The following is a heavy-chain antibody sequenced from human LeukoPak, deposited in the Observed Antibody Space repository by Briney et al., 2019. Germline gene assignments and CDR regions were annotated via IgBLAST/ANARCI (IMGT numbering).Heavy chain of an antibody. Sequence: ASVMVSCKASGYTFTSYGISRVRQAPGQGLEWMGWISAYNGNTHYAQTLQGRVTMTTDTSTSTVYMELRSLRSDDTAVYYCARGSPPRRNYDSRGYYSYYFDYWGQGTLVTVSS. V-gene: IGHV1-18*01. D-gene: IGHD3-22*01. J-gene: IGHJ4*02. CDR1: GYTFTSYG. CDR2: ISAYNGNT. CDR3: ARGSPPRRNYDSRGYYSYYFDY.